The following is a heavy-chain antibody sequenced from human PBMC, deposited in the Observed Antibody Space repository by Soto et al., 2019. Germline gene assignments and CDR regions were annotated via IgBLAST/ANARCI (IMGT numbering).Heavy chain of an antibody. CDR3: ATDFGDSAGGELSLIY. J-gene: IGHJ4*02. D-gene: IGHD3-16*02. Sequence: GASVKVSCKVNGYSLTELSMHWVRQAPGKGLEWMGGFDPEDGETIYAQKFQGRVTMTEDTSTDTAYMELSSLRSEDTAVYYCATDFGDSAGGELSLIYWGQGTMVTVSS. CDR1: GYSLTELS. CDR2: FDPEDGET. V-gene: IGHV1-24*01.